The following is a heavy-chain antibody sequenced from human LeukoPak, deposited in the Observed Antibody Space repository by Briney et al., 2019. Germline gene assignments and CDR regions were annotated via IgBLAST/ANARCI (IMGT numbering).Heavy chain of an antibody. CDR3: ARGRCPLGYCSGGSRYGRWYFDL. D-gene: IGHD2-15*01. CDR2: INHSGST. CDR1: GGSFSGYY. V-gene: IGHV4-34*01. Sequence: PSETLSLTCAVYGGSFSGYYWSWIRQPPGKGLEWIGEINHSGSTNYNPSLKSRVTISVDTSKNQFSLKLSSVTAADTAVYYYARGRCPLGYCSGGSRYGRWYFDLWGRGTLVTVSS. J-gene: IGHJ2*01.